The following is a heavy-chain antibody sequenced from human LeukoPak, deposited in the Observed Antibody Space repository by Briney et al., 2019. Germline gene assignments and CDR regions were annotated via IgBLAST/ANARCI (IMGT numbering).Heavy chain of an antibody. V-gene: IGHV4-4*07. Sequence: SETLSLTCTVSGGSISSYYWSWIRQPAGKGLEWIGRIYTSGSTNYNPSLKSRVTMSVDTSKNQFSLKLSSVTAADTAVYYCARDNAAGATYNWFDPWGQGTLVTVSS. J-gene: IGHJ5*02. D-gene: IGHD1-26*01. CDR1: GGSISSYY. CDR2: IYTSGST. CDR3: ARDNAAGATYNWFDP.